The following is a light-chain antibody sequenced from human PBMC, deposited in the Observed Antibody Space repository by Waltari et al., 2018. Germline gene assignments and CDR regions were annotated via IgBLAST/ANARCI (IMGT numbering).Light chain of an antibody. V-gene: IGLV4-69*01. Sequence: QLVLTQSPSASASLGASVKLTCTLSSGHRSNVIPCLQQQPEKGPRYLMKVNSDGSHSKGDKIPYRFSGSSAGTAHYPTISSLQSEDEADYYCQTGGHGTWVFGGGTNLTVL. CDR1: SGHRSNV. CDR3: QTGGHGTWV. J-gene: IGLJ3*02. CDR2: VNSDGSH.